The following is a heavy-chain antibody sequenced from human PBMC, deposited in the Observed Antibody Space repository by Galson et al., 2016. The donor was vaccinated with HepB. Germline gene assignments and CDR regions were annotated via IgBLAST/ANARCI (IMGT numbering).Heavy chain of an antibody. V-gene: IGHV3-30*18. CDR3: AKKLPGSYYAGADD. CDR2: TSADGSLN. CDR1: GFTFSSYW. J-gene: IGHJ4*02. Sequence: SLRLSCAASGFTFSSYWMYWVRQAPGKGLEWVAITSADGSLNYYEDSVKGRFTISRGNSKNTLYLQMNSLRAEDTAVYYCAKKLPGSYYAGADDGGQGTLVTVSS. D-gene: IGHD3-10*01.